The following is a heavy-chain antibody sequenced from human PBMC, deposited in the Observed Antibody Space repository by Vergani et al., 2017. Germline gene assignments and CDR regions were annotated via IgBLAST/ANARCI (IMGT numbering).Heavy chain of an antibody. CDR3: AREKYSSGRVDP. V-gene: IGHV3-23*01. Sequence: EVQLLESGGGLVQPGGSLRLSCAASGFTFSSYAMSWVRQAPGKGLEWVSAISGSGGSTYYADSVKGRFTISRDNSKNTMYLQMNSLRAEDTAVYYCAREKYSSGRVDPGGQGTLVTVSS. CDR1: GFTFSSYA. J-gene: IGHJ5*02. D-gene: IGHD6-19*01. CDR2: ISGSGGST.